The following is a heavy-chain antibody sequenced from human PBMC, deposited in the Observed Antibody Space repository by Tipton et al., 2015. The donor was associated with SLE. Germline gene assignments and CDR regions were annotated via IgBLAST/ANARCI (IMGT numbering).Heavy chain of an antibody. CDR1: GFTFSYYS. J-gene: IGHJ6*02. Sequence: SLRLSCAASGFTFSYYSMNWVRQAPGKGLEWVSSISGSDTRYIYYADSVKGRFTISRDNAKNSLYLQMNSLRGDDTAVYYCARDFTGDPQHLGYYYGMDVWGQGTTVTVSS. D-gene: IGHD7-27*01. V-gene: IGHV3-21*01. CDR2: ISGSDTRYI. CDR3: ARDFTGDPQHLGYYYGMDV.